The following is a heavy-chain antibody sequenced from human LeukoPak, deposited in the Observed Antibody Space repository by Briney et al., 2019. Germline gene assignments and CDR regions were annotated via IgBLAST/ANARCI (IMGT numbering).Heavy chain of an antibody. CDR1: GGTFSSYA. D-gene: IGHD2-15*01. J-gene: IGHJ4*02. CDR3: ARDLAYCSGGSCYTPVYYFDY. CDR2: IIPIFGTA. Sequence: SVKVSCKASGGTFSSYAISWVRQAPGQGLEWMGGIIPIFGTANYAQKFQGRVTITADKSTSTAYMELSSLRSEDTAVYYCARDLAYCSGGSCYTPVYYFDYWGQVTLVTVSS. V-gene: IGHV1-69*06.